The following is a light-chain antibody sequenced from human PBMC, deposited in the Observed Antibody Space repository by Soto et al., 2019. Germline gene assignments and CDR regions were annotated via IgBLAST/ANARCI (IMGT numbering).Light chain of an antibody. CDR2: EVT. V-gene: IGLV2-8*01. CDR1: SSDVGGYNY. CDR3: TSYAGGNNV. Sequence: QSALTQPPSASGSPGQSVTISCTGTSSDVGGYNYVSWYQQHPGKVPKLMIYEVTKRPSGVPDRFSGPKSGNTASLTVSGLQAEDEADYYCTSYAGGNNVFGTGTKLTVL. J-gene: IGLJ1*01.